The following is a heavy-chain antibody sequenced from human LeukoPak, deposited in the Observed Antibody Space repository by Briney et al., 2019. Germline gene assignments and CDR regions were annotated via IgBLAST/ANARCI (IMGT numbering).Heavy chain of an antibody. CDR1: GGSISSGGYS. CDR2: IYYSGST. V-gene: IGHV4-30-4*07. Sequence: SQTLSLTCAVSGGSISSGGYSWSWIRQPPGKGLEWIGSIYYSGSTYYNPSLKSRVTISVDTSKNQFSLKLSSVTAADTAVYYCARGGGVEQLVRVAGFDYWGQGTLVTVSS. J-gene: IGHJ4*02. CDR3: ARGGGVEQLVRVAGFDY. D-gene: IGHD6-6*01.